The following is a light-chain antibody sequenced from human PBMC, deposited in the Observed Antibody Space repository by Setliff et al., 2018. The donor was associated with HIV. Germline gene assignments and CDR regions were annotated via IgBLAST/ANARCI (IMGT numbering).Light chain of an antibody. CDR1: SSDVGSYNL. Sequence: QSVLTQPASVSGSPGQSITISCTGTSSDVGSYNLVSWYQQHPGKAPKLIIYEGNKRPSGVSTRFSGSKSGNTASLTISGLQAGDEADYYCCSFAGSSTSVFGTGTKVTVL. CDR2: EGN. CDR3: CSFAGSSTSV. V-gene: IGLV2-23*01. J-gene: IGLJ1*01.